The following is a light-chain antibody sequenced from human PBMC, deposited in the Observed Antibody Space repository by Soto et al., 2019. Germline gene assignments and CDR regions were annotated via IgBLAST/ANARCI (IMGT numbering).Light chain of an antibody. CDR1: QSIFYSSNNKNY. V-gene: IGKV4-1*01. CDR2: WAS. Sequence: DIVMTQSPDSLAVSLGERATINCKSSQSIFYSSNNKNYLAWYQQKPGQPPKLLIYWASTRESGVPDRFSGSGSGTDFTLTISSLQAGDVAVYYCQQYYSSPTWTFGQGTKVEIK. CDR3: QQYYSSPTWT. J-gene: IGKJ1*01.